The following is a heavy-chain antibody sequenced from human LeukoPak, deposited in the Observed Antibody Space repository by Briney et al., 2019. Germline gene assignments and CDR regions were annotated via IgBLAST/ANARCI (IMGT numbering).Heavy chain of an antibody. CDR1: GYSFTSYG. Sequence: ASVKVSFKASGYSFTSYGISWVRQAPGQGLEWMGWISANSGNTNYAQKLQGRVSITTDTYTTTNYMELRRLRSDDTAVYYCARDAADTVRGGDYWGQGSLVTVSS. V-gene: IGHV1-18*01. J-gene: IGHJ4*02. CDR3: ARDAADTVRGGDY. D-gene: IGHD5-18*01. CDR2: ISANSGNT.